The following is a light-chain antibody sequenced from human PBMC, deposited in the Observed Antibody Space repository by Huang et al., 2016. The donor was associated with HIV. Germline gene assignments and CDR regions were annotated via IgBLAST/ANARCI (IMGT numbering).Light chain of an antibody. Sequence: DIVMTQSPDSLAVSLGERATINCKSSQTVLYSSNNKNYLAWYQQKPGQPPKLLIYGASTRESGVPDRFSGSGSGTDFTLTISSLQAADVAVYYCHQYYRSPWTVGQGTKVEIK. CDR3: HQYYRSPWT. V-gene: IGKV4-1*01. J-gene: IGKJ1*01. CDR1: QTVLYSSNNKNY. CDR2: GAS.